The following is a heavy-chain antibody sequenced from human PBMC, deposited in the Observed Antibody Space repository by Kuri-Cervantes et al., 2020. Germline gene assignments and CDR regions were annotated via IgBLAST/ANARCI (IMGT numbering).Heavy chain of an antibody. J-gene: IGHJ5*02. CDR1: GFTFSSYA. V-gene: IGHV3-23*01. D-gene: IGHD3-22*01. Sequence: GGSLRLSCAASGFTFSSYAMSWVRQAPGKGLEWVSAISGSGGSTYYADSVKGRFTISRDNSKNTLYLQMNSLRAEDTAVYYCAKFGAGEARADSSGPPDAWSWGQGTLVTVSS. CDR3: AKFGAGEARADSSGPPDAWS. CDR2: ISGSGGST.